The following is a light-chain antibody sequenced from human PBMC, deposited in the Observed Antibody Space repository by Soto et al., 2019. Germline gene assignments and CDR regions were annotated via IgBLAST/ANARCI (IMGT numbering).Light chain of an antibody. V-gene: IGKV3-15*01. CDR1: QSVSSN. CDR3: QQYNSWPPHT. CDR2: DTS. J-gene: IGKJ2*01. Sequence: IVLTQSPATLSVSPGERATLSCRASQSVSSNLAGYQQKPGQAPRLLIYDTSSRATGFPARFSGSGSGTEFPLTISSLQSEDIAVYYCQQYNSWPPHTFGQGTKVEIK.